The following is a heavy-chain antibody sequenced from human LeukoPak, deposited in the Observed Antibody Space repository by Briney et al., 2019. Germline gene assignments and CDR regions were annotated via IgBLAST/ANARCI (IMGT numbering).Heavy chain of an antibody. CDR1: GFTFSSYS. D-gene: IGHD6-13*01. CDR2: ISSSSSYI. V-gene: IGHV3-21*01. Sequence: PGGSLRLSCAASGFTFSSYSMNWVRQAPGKGLEWVSSISSSSSYIYYADSVKGRFTISRDNAKNSLYLQMNSLRAEDTAVYYCARDGRAAAGSDVWGKGTTVTVSS. J-gene: IGHJ6*04. CDR3: ARDGRAAAGSDV.